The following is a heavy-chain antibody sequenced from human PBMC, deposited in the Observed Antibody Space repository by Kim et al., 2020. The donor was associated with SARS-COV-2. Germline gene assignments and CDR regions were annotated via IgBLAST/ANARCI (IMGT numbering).Heavy chain of an antibody. V-gene: IGHV3-7*04. CDR3: VRGGGYYIN. J-gene: IGHJ4*02. Sequence: SETYYVDSVKGRFTFSRDNAKNSLYLQLNSLRAEDTAVYYCVRGGGYYINWGQGTLVSVSS. D-gene: IGHD3-22*01. CDR2: SET.